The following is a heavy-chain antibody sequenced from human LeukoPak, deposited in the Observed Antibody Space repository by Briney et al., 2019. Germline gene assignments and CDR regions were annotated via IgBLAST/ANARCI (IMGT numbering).Heavy chain of an antibody. CDR3: AKTGESYYDILTGVDYYMDV. CDR2: IRYDGSNK. Sequence: GGSLRLSCAASGFTFSSYGMHWVRQAPGKGLEWVAFIRYDGSNKYYADSVKGRFTISRDNSKNTLYLQMNSLRAEDTAVYYCAKTGESYYDILTGVDYYMDVWGKGTTVTVSS. J-gene: IGHJ6*03. V-gene: IGHV3-30*02. D-gene: IGHD3-9*01. CDR1: GFTFSSYG.